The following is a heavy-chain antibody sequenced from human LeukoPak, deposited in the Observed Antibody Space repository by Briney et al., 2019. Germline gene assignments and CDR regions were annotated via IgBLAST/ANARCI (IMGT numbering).Heavy chain of an antibody. CDR3: ARDRTAMVY. J-gene: IGHJ4*02. Sequence: SETLSLTCTVSGGSISSYYWSWIRQPPGKGLEWIGYIYYSGSTNYNPSLKSRVTISVGTSKNQFSLKLSSVTAADTAVYYCARDRTAMVYWGQGTLVTVSS. D-gene: IGHD5-18*01. CDR1: GGSISSYY. CDR2: IYYSGST. V-gene: IGHV4-59*01.